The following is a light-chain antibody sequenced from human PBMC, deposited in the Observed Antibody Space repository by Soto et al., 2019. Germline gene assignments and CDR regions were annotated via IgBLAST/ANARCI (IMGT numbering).Light chain of an antibody. CDR3: QQYKSYPLT. Sequence: DIQMTQSPSTLSASVGERVTITCRASQSISIWLAWYQQKPGKAPNLLIYKASTLESGVPSRFSVSGSGTEFTLTISSVQPDDFATYYCQQYKSYPLTFGGGTKVDIK. V-gene: IGKV1-5*03. J-gene: IGKJ4*01. CDR2: KAS. CDR1: QSISIW.